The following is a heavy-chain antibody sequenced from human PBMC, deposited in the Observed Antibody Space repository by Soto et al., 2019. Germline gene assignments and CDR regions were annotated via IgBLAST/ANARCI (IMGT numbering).Heavy chain of an antibody. J-gene: IGHJ4*02. D-gene: IGHD5-18*01. CDR1: GGSISNYY. Sequence: PSETLSLTCTVSGGSISNYYWSWIRQPPGKGLEWIGYIYSSGSTNYNPSLKSRVTISADTSKNQVSLKLTSVTAADTAVYYCASAQNHSYGIYYFDYWGQGNLVTVSS. CDR2: IYSSGST. CDR3: ASAQNHSYGIYYFDY. V-gene: IGHV4-59*01.